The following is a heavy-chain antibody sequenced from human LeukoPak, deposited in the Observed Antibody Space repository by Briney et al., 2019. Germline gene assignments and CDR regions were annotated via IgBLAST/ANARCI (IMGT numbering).Heavy chain of an antibody. D-gene: IGHD2-2*01. V-gene: IGHV4-34*01. CDR2: INHSGTT. CDR1: GCSFIGYH. J-gene: IGHJ5*02. CDR3: ERRFNNPLLWFDP. Sequence: SETLSRTCAVHGCSFIGYHWTWIRQRPGKGLEWIGDINHSGTTHYNPPLKSRVIMSVDKSNNHFSLHLHAVTAAGTGVYYCERRFNNPLLWFDPWGQGILVTVCS.